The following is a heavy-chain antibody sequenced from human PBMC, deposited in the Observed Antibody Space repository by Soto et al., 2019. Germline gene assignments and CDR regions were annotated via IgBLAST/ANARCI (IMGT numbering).Heavy chain of an antibody. D-gene: IGHD2-21*01. J-gene: IGHJ6*02. CDR3: AANSYRGIYPYYYGMDV. Sequence: AASVKVSCKASGDTFSKYVITWVRRAPGQGLEWIGGIIPMYDSANYAQKFQVRVTITADESTSTTYMELSSLRSEDTAIYYCAANSYRGIYPYYYGMDVWGQGTTVTVSS. CDR2: IIPMYDSA. V-gene: IGHV1-69*13. CDR1: GDTFSKYV.